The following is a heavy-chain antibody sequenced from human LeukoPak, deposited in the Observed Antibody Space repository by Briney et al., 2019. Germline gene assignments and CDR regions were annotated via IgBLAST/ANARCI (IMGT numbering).Heavy chain of an antibody. CDR2: INHSGST. CDR3: ARANYDFWSGYFPMSGVYYYYMDV. Sequence: KPSETLSLTCAVYGGSFSGYYWSWIRQPPGKGLEWIGEINHSGSTNYNPSLKSRVTISGDTSKNQFSLKLSSVTAADTAVYYCARANYDFWSGYFPMSGVYYYYMDVWGKGTTVTVSS. V-gene: IGHV4-34*01. D-gene: IGHD3-3*01. CDR1: GGSFSGYY. J-gene: IGHJ6*03.